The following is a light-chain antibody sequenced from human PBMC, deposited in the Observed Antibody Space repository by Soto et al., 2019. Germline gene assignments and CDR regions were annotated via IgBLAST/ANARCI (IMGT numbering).Light chain of an antibody. CDR2: GNS. V-gene: IGLV2-14*02. J-gene: IGLJ2*01. CDR1: SSDLGTYNL. CDR3: QSYDSSLSGVV. Sequence: QSVLTQPASVSGSPGQSITISCTGTSSDLGTYNLVSWYQQHPGKAPKLLIYGNSNRPSGVPDRFSGSKSGTSASLAITGLQAEDEADYYCQSYDSSLSGVVFGGGTQLTVL.